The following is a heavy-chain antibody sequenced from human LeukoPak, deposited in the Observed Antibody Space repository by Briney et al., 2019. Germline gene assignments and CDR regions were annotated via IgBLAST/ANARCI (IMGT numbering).Heavy chain of an antibody. CDR3: ARVRLIGVVVPAAMDY. J-gene: IGHJ4*02. Sequence: PGGSLRLSCAASGFSFRTYWMSWVRQAPGKGLEWVANIKPEGTQRFYVDSVKGRFTISRDNSKNTLYLQMNSLRAEDTAVYYCARVRLIGVVVPAAMDYWGQGTLVTVSS. V-gene: IGHV3-7*01. D-gene: IGHD2-2*01. CDR2: IKPEGTQR. CDR1: GFSFRTYW.